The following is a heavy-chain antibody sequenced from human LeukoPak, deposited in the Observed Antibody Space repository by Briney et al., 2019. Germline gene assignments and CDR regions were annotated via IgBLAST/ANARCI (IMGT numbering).Heavy chain of an antibody. Sequence: GGSLRLSCAASGFTFSSYSMNWVRQAPGKGLEWVSSISSSSSYIYYADSVKGRFTISRDNAKNSLYLQMNSLRAEDTAVYYCARDLAGARTDAFDIWGQGTMVTVSS. CDR1: GFTFSSYS. V-gene: IGHV3-21*01. CDR2: ISSSSSYI. J-gene: IGHJ3*02. D-gene: IGHD1-26*01. CDR3: ARDLAGARTDAFDI.